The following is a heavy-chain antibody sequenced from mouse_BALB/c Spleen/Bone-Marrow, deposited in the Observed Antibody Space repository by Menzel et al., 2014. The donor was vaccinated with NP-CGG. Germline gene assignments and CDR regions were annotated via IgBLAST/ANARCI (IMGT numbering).Heavy chain of an antibody. Sequence: QVQLKESGAELMKPGASVKISCKATGYTFSSYWIEWVKQRPGHGLEWIGEILPGSGSTIYNEKFKGKATFTADTSSNTAYMQLSSLASEDSAVYYCAREDYYGSSYFDYWDQGTTLTVSS. CDR3: AREDYYGSSYFDY. D-gene: IGHD1-1*01. CDR1: GYTFSSYW. V-gene: IGHV1-9*01. CDR2: ILPGSGST. J-gene: IGHJ2*01.